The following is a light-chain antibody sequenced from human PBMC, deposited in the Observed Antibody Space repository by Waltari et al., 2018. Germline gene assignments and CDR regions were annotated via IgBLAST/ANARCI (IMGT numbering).Light chain of an antibody. V-gene: IGLV6-57*02. CDR2: AAT. J-gene: IGLJ3*02. CDR1: RGNIDSQF. Sequence: FVLTQPHSVSGSPGETVTISCTANRGNIDSQFVQWYQQRPGSAPTIVIHAATQRPAGVPERFSGSLDRSSNSASLTISGLRAEDEADYYCQSYDVTNVMFGGGTRLTVL. CDR3: QSYDVTNVM.